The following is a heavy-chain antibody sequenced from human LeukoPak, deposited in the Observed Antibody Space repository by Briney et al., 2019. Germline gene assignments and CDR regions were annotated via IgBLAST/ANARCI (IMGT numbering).Heavy chain of an antibody. Sequence: SETLSLTCAVYGESFTDYFWTWIRQTPGKGPEWIGQINHSGDTNYNPSLKSRVTISVDTSKNQFSLKLSSVTAADTAVYYCARGRGSSKGLYYYYMDVWGKGTTVTVSS. V-gene: IGHV4-34*01. D-gene: IGHD1-26*01. CDR1: GESFTDYF. J-gene: IGHJ6*03. CDR3: ARGRGSSKGLYYYYMDV. CDR2: INHSGDT.